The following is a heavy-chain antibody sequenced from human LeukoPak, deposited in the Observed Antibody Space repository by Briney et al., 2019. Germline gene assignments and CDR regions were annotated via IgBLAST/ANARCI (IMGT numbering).Heavy chain of an antibody. Sequence: GASVKVSCQASGGTFSSYAISWVRQAPGQGLEWMGRIIPIFGTANYAQKFQGRVTITTDESTSTASMELSSLRSEETAVYYCARTPHMYYYDSSGYYYFMDYWGQGTLVTVSS. CDR3: ARTPHMYYYDSSGYYYFMDY. D-gene: IGHD3-22*01. J-gene: IGHJ4*02. CDR2: IIPIFGTA. CDR1: GGTFSSYA. V-gene: IGHV1-69*05.